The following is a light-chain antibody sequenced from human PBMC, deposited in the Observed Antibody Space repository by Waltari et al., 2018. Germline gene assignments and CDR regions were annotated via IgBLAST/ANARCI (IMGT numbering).Light chain of an antibody. Sequence: QSALTQPASVSGSPGQSITISCTGTSRDVGGYNYASWYQQHPGKAPKLMIYDVSNRPSGVSNRFSGSKSGNTASLTISGLQAEDEADYYCSSYTSSSTLEVVFGGGTKLTVL. J-gene: IGLJ2*01. CDR2: DVS. CDR1: SRDVGGYNY. V-gene: IGLV2-14*01. CDR3: SSYTSSSTLEVV.